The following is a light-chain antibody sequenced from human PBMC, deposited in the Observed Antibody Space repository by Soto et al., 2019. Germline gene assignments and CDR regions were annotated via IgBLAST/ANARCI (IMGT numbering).Light chain of an antibody. CDR2: AAS. CDR3: QQTESSEK. CDR1: QSISTY. Sequence: QALASLSSSLFNIGTVTFRASQSISTYLNWYQQRPGKAPNLLIYAASNMQSGVPSRFSGNGSGTDFALTISSLQPEDFATYYCQQTESSEKFGQGARLEIK. J-gene: IGKJ5*01. V-gene: IGKV1-39*01.